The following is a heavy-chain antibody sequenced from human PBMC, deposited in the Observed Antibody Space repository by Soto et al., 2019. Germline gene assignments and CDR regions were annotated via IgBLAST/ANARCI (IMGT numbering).Heavy chain of an antibody. CDR1: GYTFTSYY. Sequence: QVQLVQSGAEVKRPGASVKVSCKASGYTFTSYYIHWVRQAPGQGLEWMGIMNPSSGSTTNAQKFQGRLTMTRDTSTSTVYMELSSLRSEDTAVYYCAREPPSTVTTDYFDYWGQGTLVTVSS. CDR2: MNPSSGST. CDR3: AREPPSTVTTDYFDY. D-gene: IGHD4-17*01. J-gene: IGHJ4*02. V-gene: IGHV1-46*03.